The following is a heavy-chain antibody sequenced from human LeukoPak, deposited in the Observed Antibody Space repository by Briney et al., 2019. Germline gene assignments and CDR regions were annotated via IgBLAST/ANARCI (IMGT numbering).Heavy chain of an antibody. Sequence: SETLSLTCTVSGGSISSSSYYWGWIRQPPGKGLEWIGSIYYSGSTYYNPSLKSRVTISVDTSKNQFSLKLSSVTAADTAVYYCASAVPEYFQHWGQRTLVTVSS. CDR2: IYYSGST. V-gene: IGHV4-39*07. CDR1: GGSISSSSYY. CDR3: ASAVPEYFQH. J-gene: IGHJ1*01.